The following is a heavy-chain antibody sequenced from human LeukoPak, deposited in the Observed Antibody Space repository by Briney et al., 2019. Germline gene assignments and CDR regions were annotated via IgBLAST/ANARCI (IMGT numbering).Heavy chain of an antibody. D-gene: IGHD3-10*01. V-gene: IGHV1-2*02. CDR1: GYTFTGYY. CDR2: INPNSGGT. CDR3: ARGYYYGSGSYYYYYYYMDV. J-gene: IGHJ6*03. Sequence: ASVKVSCKASGYTFTGYYMHWVRQAPGQGLEWMGWINPNSGGTNYAQKLQGRVTMTTDTSTSTAYMELRSLRSDDTAVYYCARGYYYGSGSYYYYYYYMDVWGKGTTVTISS.